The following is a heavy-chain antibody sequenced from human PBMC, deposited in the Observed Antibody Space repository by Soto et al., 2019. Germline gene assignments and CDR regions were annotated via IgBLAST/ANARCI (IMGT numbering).Heavy chain of an antibody. J-gene: IGHJ4*02. D-gene: IGHD2-15*01. CDR1: GGSISSSNW. CDR2: IYPSGST. CDR3: AKEGDCYGDSCPLDY. Sequence: SETLSLTCAVSGGSISSSNWWSWVRQPPGKGLEWIGEIYPSGSTKYNPSLKSRVAVSLDKSKNQFSLRLNSATAADTAVYFCAKEGDCYGDSCPLDYWGQGILVTVSS. V-gene: IGHV4-4*02.